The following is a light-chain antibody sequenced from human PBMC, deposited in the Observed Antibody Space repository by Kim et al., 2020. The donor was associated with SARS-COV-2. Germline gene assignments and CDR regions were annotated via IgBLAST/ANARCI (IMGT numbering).Light chain of an antibody. CDR3: QQRSNWPP. CDR2: DAS. Sequence: SLPPGERATHSCRASQSVSRYLAWSQQKPGQAPRLLIYDASNRATGIPARFSGSGSGTDFTLTISSLEPEDFAVYYCQQRSNWPPFGQGTKVDIK. J-gene: IGKJ1*01. V-gene: IGKV3-11*01. CDR1: QSVSRY.